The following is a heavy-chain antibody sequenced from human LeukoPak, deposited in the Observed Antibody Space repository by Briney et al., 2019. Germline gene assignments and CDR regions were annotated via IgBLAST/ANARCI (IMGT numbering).Heavy chain of an antibody. V-gene: IGHV3-66*01. CDR1: GFTVSSNY. D-gene: IGHD6-19*01. J-gene: IGHJ3*02. Sequence: GGSLRLSCAASGFTVSSNYMSWVRQAPGKGLEWVSVIYSGGSTYYADSVKGRFTISRDNSKNTLYLQMNSLRAEDTAVYYCARDGIAVAGTLRGAFDIWGQGTMVTVSS. CDR3: ARDGIAVAGTLRGAFDI. CDR2: IYSGGST.